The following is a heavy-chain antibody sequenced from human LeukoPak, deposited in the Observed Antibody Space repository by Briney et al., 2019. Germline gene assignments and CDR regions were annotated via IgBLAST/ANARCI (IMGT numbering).Heavy chain of an antibody. CDR3: ARAGTTGTTTPWIDY. CDR2: ISAYNGNT. Sequence: ASVKVSCKASGYNFNSYGVSWVRQAPGQGLEWMGWISAYNGNTNNAQKLQDRVTMTTDTSTSTAYMELRSLRSDDTAVYYCARAGTTGTTTPWIDYWGQGTLVTVSS. D-gene: IGHD1-1*01. CDR1: GYNFNSYG. J-gene: IGHJ4*02. V-gene: IGHV1-18*01.